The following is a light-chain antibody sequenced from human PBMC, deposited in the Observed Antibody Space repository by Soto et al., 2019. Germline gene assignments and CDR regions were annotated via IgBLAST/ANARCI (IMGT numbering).Light chain of an antibody. CDR3: QQYNNWPLT. CDR2: GAS. J-gene: IGKJ4*01. V-gene: IGKV3-15*01. CDR1: RSVSGN. Sequence: EIVMTQSPATLSVSPGERATLCCRASRSVSGNLAWYQQKPGQPPRLLIYGASTRATGIPARFSGSGSGTEFTLTISSLQSEDFAVYYCQQYNNWPLTFGGGTKVEIK.